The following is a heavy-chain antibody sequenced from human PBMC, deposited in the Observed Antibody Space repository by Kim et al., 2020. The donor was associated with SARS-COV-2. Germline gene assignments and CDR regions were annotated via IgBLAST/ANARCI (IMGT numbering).Heavy chain of an antibody. D-gene: IGHD1-1*01. CDR3: ARERDGRFFDY. Sequence: GGSLRLSCAASEFTFSSYWMSWVRQAPGKGLEWVANINQDVSEKYYVDSARGRFTISRDNAKNSVYLQMNSLRAEDTAVYYCARERDGRFFDYWGQGALV. V-gene: IGHV3-7*01. CDR1: EFTFSSYW. J-gene: IGHJ4*02. CDR2: INQDVSEK.